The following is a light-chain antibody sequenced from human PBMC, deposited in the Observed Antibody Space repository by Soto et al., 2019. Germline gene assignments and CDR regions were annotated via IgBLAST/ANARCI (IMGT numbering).Light chain of an antibody. CDR3: QHRSNWPRT. CDR2: DAS. CDR1: QSVSSSH. J-gene: IGKJ3*01. V-gene: IGKV3-11*01. Sequence: EIVLTQSPGTLSLSPGERATLSCRASQSVSSSHLAWYQHKPGQAPRLLIYDASNRATGIPARFTGSGSGTDFTLTISSLEPEDFAVYYCQHRSNWPRTFGPGTKVDIK.